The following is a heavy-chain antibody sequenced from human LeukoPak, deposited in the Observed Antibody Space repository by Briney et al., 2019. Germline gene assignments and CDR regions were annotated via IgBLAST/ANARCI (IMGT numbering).Heavy chain of an antibody. CDR3: AKDPGSYYDSSGYFDY. CDR2: ISGSGGST. CDR1: GFTFSSYA. J-gene: IGHJ4*02. Sequence: GGSLRLSCAASGFTFSSYAMSWVRQAPGKGLEWVSAISGSGGSTYYADSVKGRFTISRDDSKNTLYLQMNSLRAEDTAVYYCAKDPGSYYDSSGYFDYWGQGTLVTVSS. D-gene: IGHD3-22*01. V-gene: IGHV3-23*01.